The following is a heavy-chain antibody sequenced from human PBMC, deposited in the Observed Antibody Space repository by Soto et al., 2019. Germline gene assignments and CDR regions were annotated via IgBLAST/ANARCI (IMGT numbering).Heavy chain of an antibody. CDR1: GGSISSSSYY. Sequence: QLQLQESGPGLVKPSETLSLTCTVSGGSISSSSYYWGWIRQPPGKGLEWIGSIYYSGSTYYNPSLKSRVTISVDTSKNQFSLKPSSVTAADTAVYYCARQIFGSYIFDYWGQGTLVTVSS. CDR2: IYYSGST. V-gene: IGHV4-39*01. J-gene: IGHJ4*02. CDR3: ARQIFGSYIFDY. D-gene: IGHD1-26*01.